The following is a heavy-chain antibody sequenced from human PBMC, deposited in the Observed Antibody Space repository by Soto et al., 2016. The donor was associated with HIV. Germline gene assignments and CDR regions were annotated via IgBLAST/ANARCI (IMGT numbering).Heavy chain of an antibody. Sequence: EVQLLESGGGLVQPGGSLRLSCAASGFTFSSYAMSWVRQAPGKGLEWVSAISASGGSTYYADSVKGRFAISRDNSKNTLYLQMNSLRAEDTAVYYCAKDFRGRVRCPWGGGDCYGYSMDVWGQGTTVTVSS. V-gene: IGHV3-23*01. CDR3: AKDFRGRVRCPWGGGDCYGYSMDV. J-gene: IGHJ6*02. CDR2: ISASGGST. D-gene: IGHD2-21*02. CDR1: GFTFSSYA.